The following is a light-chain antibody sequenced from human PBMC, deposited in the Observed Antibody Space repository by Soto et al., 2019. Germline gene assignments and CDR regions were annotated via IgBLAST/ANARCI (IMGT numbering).Light chain of an antibody. Sequence: EIVLTQSPATLSLSPGDRATLSCRASQSVSSYLAWYQQKPGQAPRLLIYDASNRATGIPARFSGSGSGTDFTLTISSLEPEDFAVYYCQQRSNWPRTFGQVTKLEIK. CDR3: QQRSNWPRT. CDR1: QSVSSY. CDR2: DAS. V-gene: IGKV3-11*01. J-gene: IGKJ2*01.